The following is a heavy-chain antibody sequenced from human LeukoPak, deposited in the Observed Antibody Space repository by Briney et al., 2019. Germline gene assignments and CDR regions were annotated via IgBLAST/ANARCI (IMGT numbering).Heavy chain of an antibody. CDR2: IYPGDSDT. Sequence: GESLKISCKGSGYSFTSQWIGWVRQMPGKGLEWMGIIYPGDSDTRYSPSFQGQVIISADKSINTAYLQWSSLKASDTAVYYCASSYSSGRVDYWGQGTLVTVSS. CDR3: ASSYSSGRVDY. D-gene: IGHD6-19*01. V-gene: IGHV5-51*01. CDR1: GYSFTSQW. J-gene: IGHJ4*02.